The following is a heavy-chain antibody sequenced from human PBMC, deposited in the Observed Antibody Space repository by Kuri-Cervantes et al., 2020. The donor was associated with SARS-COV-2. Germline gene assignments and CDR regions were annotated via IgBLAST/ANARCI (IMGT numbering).Heavy chain of an antibody. CDR3: ARDGDVGTRRRFSSWTYYYYGMDV. D-gene: IGHD6-13*01. Sequence: GESLKISCAASGFTFSSYAMHWVRQAPGKGLEWVAVISYDGSNKYYADSVKGRFTISRDNSKNTLYLQMNSLRAEDTAVYYCARDGDVGTRRRFSSWTYYYYGMDVWGQGTTVTVSS. V-gene: IGHV3-30-3*01. J-gene: IGHJ6*02. CDR1: GFTFSSYA. CDR2: ISYDGSNK.